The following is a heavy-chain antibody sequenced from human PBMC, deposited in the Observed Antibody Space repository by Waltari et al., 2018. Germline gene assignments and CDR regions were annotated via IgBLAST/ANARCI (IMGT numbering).Heavy chain of an antibody. CDR2: IYYSGST. D-gene: IGHD5-18*01. Sequence: QLQLQESGPGLVKPSETLSLTCTVSGGSISSSSYYWGWIRQPPGKVLEWIGSIYYSGSTYYNPSLKSRVTISVDTSKNQFSLKLSSVTAADTAVYYCARQGYSYGSGWQFDYWGQGTLVTVSS. J-gene: IGHJ4*02. V-gene: IGHV4-39*07. CDR3: ARQGYSYGSGWQFDY. CDR1: GGSISSSSYY.